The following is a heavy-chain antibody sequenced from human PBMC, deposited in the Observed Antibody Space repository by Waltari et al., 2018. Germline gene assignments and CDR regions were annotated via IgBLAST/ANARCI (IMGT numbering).Heavy chain of an antibody. J-gene: IGHJ4*02. CDR1: GYTFIGYY. CDR2: ITPNSGAT. D-gene: IGHD2-2*01. V-gene: IGHV1-2*06. Sequence: QVQLVQSGADVKNPGASVRVSCKASGYTFIGYYIHWVRQAPGQGLGWMGRITPNSGATVYAQNLQGRVTMTRDTSISTAYMELSRLTSDDTAVYYCVRDGHKYDFDFWGQGTLVTVPS. CDR3: VRDGHKYDFDF.